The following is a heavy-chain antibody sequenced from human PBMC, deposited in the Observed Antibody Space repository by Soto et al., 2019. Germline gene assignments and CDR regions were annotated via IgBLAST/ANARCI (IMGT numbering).Heavy chain of an antibody. CDR3: ARRYDFWSGYFPPYGMDV. Sequence: SETLSLTCTVSGGSISSGGYYWSWIRQHPGKGLEWIGYIYYSGSTYYNPSLKSRVTISVDTSKNQFSLKLSSVTAADTAVYYCARRYDFWSGYFPPYGMDVWGQGTTVTVSS. CDR2: IYYSGST. J-gene: IGHJ6*02. V-gene: IGHV4-31*03. CDR1: GGSISSGGYY. D-gene: IGHD3-3*01.